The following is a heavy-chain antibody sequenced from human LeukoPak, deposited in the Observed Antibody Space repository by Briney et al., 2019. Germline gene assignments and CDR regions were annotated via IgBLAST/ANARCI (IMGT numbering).Heavy chain of an antibody. V-gene: IGHV4-39*01. J-gene: IGHJ5*02. Sequence: SETLSLTCTVSGGSISSSTYYWGWIRQPPGKGLECIGSIYYTGRTYHNPSLKSRVTISVDTSKNQLSLKLSSVTAADTAVYYCARHPDDYVWGSYREYNWFDPWGQGTLVTVSS. D-gene: IGHD3-16*02. CDR1: GGSISSSTYY. CDR3: ARHPDDYVWGSYREYNWFDP. CDR2: IYYTGRT.